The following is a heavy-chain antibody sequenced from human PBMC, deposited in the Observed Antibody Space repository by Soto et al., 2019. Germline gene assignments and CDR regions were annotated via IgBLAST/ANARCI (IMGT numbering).Heavy chain of an antibody. CDR2: IKSDVTGT. J-gene: IGHJ4*02. V-gene: IGHV3-74*01. CDR1: GFTFNDYW. Sequence: GGFLRLSCAASGFTFNDYWMHWVRQAPGKGLVWVSLIKSDVTGTTYADSVKGRFTISRDNTKNTLYLQMNSLRAEDTAVYYCARDYYGSLDSWGQGTLVTVSS. D-gene: IGHD3-10*01. CDR3: ARDYYGSLDS.